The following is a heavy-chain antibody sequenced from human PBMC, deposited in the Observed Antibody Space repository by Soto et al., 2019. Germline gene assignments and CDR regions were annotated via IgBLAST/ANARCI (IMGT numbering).Heavy chain of an antibody. D-gene: IGHD5-12*01. CDR3: HGYGY. J-gene: IGHJ4*02. CDR1: GFSVTANY. V-gene: IGHV3-53*01. Sequence: EVQVVESGGGLIQPGGSLRLSCEVSGFSVTANYMSWGRQAPEKGLEWVSVIYSGGSTYYVDSVKGRFSISRDISKNTLYLQMNSLRAEDTAVYYCHGYGYWGQGTLVTVSS. CDR2: IYSGGST.